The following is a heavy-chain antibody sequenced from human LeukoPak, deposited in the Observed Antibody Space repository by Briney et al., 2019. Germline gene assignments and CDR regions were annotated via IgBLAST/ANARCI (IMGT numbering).Heavy chain of an antibody. V-gene: IGHV4-34*01. CDR1: GGSFSGYY. D-gene: IGHD3-9*01. CDR2: INHSGST. CDR3: ARGARIRYFDWLNWFDP. Sequence: SETLSLTCAVYGGSFSGYYWSWIRQPPGKGLEWIGEINHSGSTNYNPSLKSRVTISVDTSKNQFSLKLSSVTAADTAVYYCARGARIRYFDWLNWFDPWGQGTLVTVSS. J-gene: IGHJ5*02.